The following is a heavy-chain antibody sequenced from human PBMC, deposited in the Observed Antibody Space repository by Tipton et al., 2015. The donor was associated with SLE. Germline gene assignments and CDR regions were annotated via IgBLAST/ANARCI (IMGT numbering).Heavy chain of an antibody. CDR1: GFTFSSYA. CDR3: AKDGSTTYGDYEN. J-gene: IGHJ4*02. CDR2: IYSGGNT. D-gene: IGHD4-17*01. Sequence: SPRLSCAASGFTFSSYAMSWVRQAPGRRLEWVSVIYSGGNTYYADSVKGRFTISRDNSESTLYLQMNSLRAEDTAVYYCAKDGSTTYGDYENWGQGTLVTVSS. V-gene: IGHV3-23*03.